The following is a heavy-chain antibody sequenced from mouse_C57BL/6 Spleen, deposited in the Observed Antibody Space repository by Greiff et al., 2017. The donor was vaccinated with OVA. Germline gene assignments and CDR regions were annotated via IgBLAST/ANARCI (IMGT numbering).Heavy chain of an antibody. CDR2: IDPDNGDT. CDR1: GFNIKDDY. CDR3: TSCDGSSDDFDY. V-gene: IGHV14-4*01. Sequence: EVQLQESGAELVRPGASVKLSCTASGFNIKDDYMHWVKQRPEQGLEWIGCIDPDNGDTEYASKFQGKATITADQSSNTAYLQLSSLTSEDTAVYYCTSCDGSSDDFDYWGQGTTLTVSS. J-gene: IGHJ2*01. D-gene: IGHD1-1*01.